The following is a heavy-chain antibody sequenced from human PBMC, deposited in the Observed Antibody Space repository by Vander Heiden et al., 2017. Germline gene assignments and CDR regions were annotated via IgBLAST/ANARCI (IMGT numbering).Heavy chain of an antibody. V-gene: IGHV3-13*01. D-gene: IGHD3-22*01. J-gene: IGHJ4*02. CDR1: GFTVSGYD. CDR3: VRGAWYYDSSTLADY. CDR2: IGTAGDS. Sequence: EVQLVESGGGLVQPGGSLRLSCAAPGFTVSGYDMHWGRQFIGKGLEWVSGIGTAGDSYYTGSVRGRFTISRENAKSSLSLQMNNLRAGDTAVYYCVRGAWYYDSSTLADYWGQGTLVTVSS.